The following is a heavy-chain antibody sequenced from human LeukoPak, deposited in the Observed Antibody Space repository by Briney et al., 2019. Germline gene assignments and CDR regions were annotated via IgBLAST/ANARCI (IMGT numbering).Heavy chain of an antibody. Sequence: SETLSLTCTVSGGSISSSSYYWGWIRQPPGKGLEWIGSIYYSGSTFYNPSLKSRVTISVDASKNQFSLKLSSVTAADTAVYYCARQLGSSSSVWYFDLWGRGTLVTVSS. J-gene: IGHJ2*01. D-gene: IGHD6-6*01. CDR1: GGSISSSSYY. CDR3: ARQLGSSSSVWYFDL. CDR2: IYYSGST. V-gene: IGHV4-39*01.